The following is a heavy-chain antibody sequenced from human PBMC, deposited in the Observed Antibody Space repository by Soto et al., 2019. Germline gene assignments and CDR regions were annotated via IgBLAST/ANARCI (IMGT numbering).Heavy chain of an antibody. D-gene: IGHD1-1*01. J-gene: IGHJ4*02. CDR2: FDPEDGET. Sequence: QVQVVQSGAEVKKPGASVKVSCKVSGYTLIDLAMHWVRQAPGKGLEWVGGFDPEDGETIYAQKFQGRVTMTEDTSTDTAYMELSSLRSEDTAVYYCATRGTRWLQSPFDYWGQGTLVTVSS. V-gene: IGHV1-24*01. CDR1: GYTLIDLA. CDR3: ATRGTRWLQSPFDY.